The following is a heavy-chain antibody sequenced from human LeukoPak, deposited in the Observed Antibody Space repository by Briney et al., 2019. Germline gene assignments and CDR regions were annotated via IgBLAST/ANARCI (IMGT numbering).Heavy chain of an antibody. CDR2: INHSEST. J-gene: IGHJ4*02. V-gene: IGHV4-34*01. D-gene: IGHD3-22*01. Sequence: SETLSLTCAVYGGSFSGYYWSWIRQPPGKGLEWIGEINHSESTNCNPSLKSRVTISVDTSKNQFSLKLSSVTAADTAVYYCARVGDSSGYPVYYWGQGTLVTVSS. CDR1: GGSFSGYY. CDR3: ARVGDSSGYPVYY.